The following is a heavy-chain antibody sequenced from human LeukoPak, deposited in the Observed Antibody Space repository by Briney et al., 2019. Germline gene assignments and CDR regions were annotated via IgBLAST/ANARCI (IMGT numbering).Heavy chain of an antibody. Sequence: GGSLRLSCATSGFTFSGYGMHWVRQAPGKGLEWVAFIRYDGSNKYYADSVKGRFTISRDNSKNTLYLQMNSLRAEDTAVYYCAKGSNWNYDPRVYIDYWGQGTLVTVSS. CDR2: IRYDGSNK. CDR3: AKGSNWNYDPRVYIDY. D-gene: IGHD1-7*01. CDR1: GFTFSGYG. J-gene: IGHJ4*02. V-gene: IGHV3-30*02.